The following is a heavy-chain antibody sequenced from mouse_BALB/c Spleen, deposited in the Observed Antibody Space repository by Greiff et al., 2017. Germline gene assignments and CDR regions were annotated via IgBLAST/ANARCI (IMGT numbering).Heavy chain of an antibody. CDR2: INPSSGYT. Sequence: QVQLKQSGAELARPGASVKMSCKASGYTFTSYTMHWVKQRPGQGLEWIGYINPSSGYTNYNQKFKDKATLTADKSSSTAYMQLSSLTSEDSAVYYCARTTYGNHYGGFAYWGQGTLVTVSA. V-gene: IGHV1-4*01. D-gene: IGHD2-10*02. CDR3: ARTTYGNHYGGFAY. CDR1: GYTFTSYT. J-gene: IGHJ3*01.